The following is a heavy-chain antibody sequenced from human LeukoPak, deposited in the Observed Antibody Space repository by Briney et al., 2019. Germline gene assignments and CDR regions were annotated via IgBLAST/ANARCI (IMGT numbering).Heavy chain of an antibody. V-gene: IGHV3-48*03. D-gene: IGHD5-18*01. J-gene: IGHJ4*02. CDR2: ISRSGSTI. CDR3: ARDLAMVHFDY. Sequence: GGSLRLSCAASGFTFSSYEMNWVRQAPGKGLEWVSYISRSGSTIYYADSVKGRFTISRDNAKNSLYLQMNSLGGEDTAVYYCARDLAMVHFDYWGQGTLVTVSS. CDR1: GFTFSSYE.